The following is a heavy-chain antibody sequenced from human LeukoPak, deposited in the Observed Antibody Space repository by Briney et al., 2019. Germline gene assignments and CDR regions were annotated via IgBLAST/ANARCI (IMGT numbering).Heavy chain of an antibody. Sequence: GGSLRLSCAASGFTFSSYAMSWVRQAPGKGLEWVSAISGSGDSTYYGDSVKGRFTVSRDNSKNTLYLQMNSLRAEDTATYYCVKSGIAAAGQRGYFDYWGQGTLVTVSS. CDR3: VKSGIAAAGQRGYFDY. CDR2: ISGSGDST. D-gene: IGHD6-13*01. J-gene: IGHJ4*02. V-gene: IGHV3-23*01. CDR1: GFTFSSYA.